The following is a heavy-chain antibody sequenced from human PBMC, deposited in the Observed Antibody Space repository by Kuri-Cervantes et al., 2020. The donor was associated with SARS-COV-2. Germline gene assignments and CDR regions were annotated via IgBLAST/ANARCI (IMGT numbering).Heavy chain of an antibody. V-gene: IGHV3-49*04. D-gene: IGHD3-3*01. CDR1: GFTFGDYA. J-gene: IGHJ4*02. CDR3: TSNDFWSGYSIF. Sequence: GESLKISCTASGFTFGDYAMSWVRQAPGKGLEWVGSIRSRAYGGTTEYAASVKGRFTISRDDSKSIAYLQMNSLKTEDTAVYYCTSNDFWSGYSIFWGQGTLVTVSS. CDR2: IRSRAYGGTT.